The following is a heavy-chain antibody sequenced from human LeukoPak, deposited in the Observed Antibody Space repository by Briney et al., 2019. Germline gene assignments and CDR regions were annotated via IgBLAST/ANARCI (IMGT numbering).Heavy chain of an antibody. V-gene: IGHV4-34*01. CDR1: GGSFSGYY. CDR2: INHSGST. J-gene: IGHJ4*02. CDR3: ARVYDYGDSLFDY. D-gene: IGHD4-17*01. Sequence: PSETLSLTCAVYGGSFSGYYWSWIRQPPGKGLEWIGEINHSGSTNYNPSLKSRVTISVDTSKNQFSLKLSSVTAADTAVYYCARVYDYGDSLFDYWGQGTLDTVCS.